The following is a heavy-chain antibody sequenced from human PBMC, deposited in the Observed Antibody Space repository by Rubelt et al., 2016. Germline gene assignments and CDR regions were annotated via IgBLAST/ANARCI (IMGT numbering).Heavy chain of an antibody. Sequence: LVESGGGLVQPGRSLRLSCTASGFTFGDYVMSWVRQAPGKGLEWVSVIYSGGDTYYADSVKGRFPISRDNSKNTLYLQMNSLRAEDTAVYHCARADYGDYAGYWYFDLWGRGTLVTVSS. V-gene: IGHV3-66*01. CDR3: ARADYGDYAGYWYFDL. CDR2: IYSGGDT. CDR1: GFTFGDYV. D-gene: IGHD4-17*01. J-gene: IGHJ2*01.